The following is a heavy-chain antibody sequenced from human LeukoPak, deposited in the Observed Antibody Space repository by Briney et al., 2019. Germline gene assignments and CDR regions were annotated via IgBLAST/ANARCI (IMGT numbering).Heavy chain of an antibody. CDR3: PRHFDHPTSYFDS. Sequence: PSETLSLTCTVPGGSISSGHYYWSCLRQPPGKGLEWIASIYSGGMTFYSPSLKSRLTISADTSRNHFSLRLSSVTAADTALYFCPRHFDHPTSYFDSWGQGSLVTVSS. CDR1: GGSISSGHYY. CDR2: IYSGGMT. J-gene: IGHJ4*02. V-gene: IGHV4-39*01. D-gene: IGHD1-14*01.